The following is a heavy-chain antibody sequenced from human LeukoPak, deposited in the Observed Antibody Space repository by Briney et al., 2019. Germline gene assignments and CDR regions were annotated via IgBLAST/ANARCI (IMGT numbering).Heavy chain of an antibody. CDR2: ISSSSSYI. Sequence: GGSLRLSCAASGFTFSSYSMNWVRQAPGKGLEWVSSISSSSSYIYYADSVKGRFTISRDNAKNSLYLQMNSLRAEDTAVYYCAKGRGSSWRYYFDYWGQGTLVTVSS. CDR3: AKGRGSSWRYYFDY. D-gene: IGHD6-13*01. CDR1: GFTFSSYS. V-gene: IGHV3-21*04. J-gene: IGHJ4*02.